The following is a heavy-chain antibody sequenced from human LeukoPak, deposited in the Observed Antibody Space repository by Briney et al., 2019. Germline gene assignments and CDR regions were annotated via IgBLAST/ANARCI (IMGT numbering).Heavy chain of an antibody. CDR3: ARDRGYSTFDY. CDR2: ISGSGGNT. V-gene: IGHV3-23*01. J-gene: IGHJ4*02. D-gene: IGHD4-23*01. Sequence: GGSLRLSCAASGFTFSSYAMSWVRQAPGKGLEWVSSISGSGGNTYYADSVKGRFTISRDNAKNSLYLQMNSLRVDDTAVYYCARDRGYSTFDYWGQGTLVTVSS. CDR1: GFTFSSYA.